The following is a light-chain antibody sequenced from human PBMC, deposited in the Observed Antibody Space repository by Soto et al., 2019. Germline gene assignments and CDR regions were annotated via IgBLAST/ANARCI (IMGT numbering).Light chain of an antibody. V-gene: IGKV1-39*01. CDR2: AAS. CDR1: QNIGVY. J-gene: IGKJ1*01. Sequence: DIQMTQSPSSLSASVGDRVTITCRASQNIGVYLNLYSKKPGKARKLLIHAASSLHSSVPSTFSGSGSGTDFALTISSLQPEDFATCYCHQTAGNPWTLAQGTKVDSK. CDR3: HQTAGNPWT.